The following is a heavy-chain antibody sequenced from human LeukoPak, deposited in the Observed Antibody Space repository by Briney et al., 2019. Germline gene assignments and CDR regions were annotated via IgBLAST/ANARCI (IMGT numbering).Heavy chain of an antibody. CDR1: GGSNSSGSYY. CDR2: IYTSGST. D-gene: IGHD2-2*01. Sequence: SETLSLTCTVSGGSNSSGSYYWSWIRQPAGKGLEWIGRIYTSGSTNYNPSLQSRVTISIDTSKNQFSLKLSSVTAADTAVYYCARDARCSSTSCQGWFDPWGQGTLVTVSS. CDR3: ARDARCSSTSCQGWFDP. J-gene: IGHJ5*02. V-gene: IGHV4-61*02.